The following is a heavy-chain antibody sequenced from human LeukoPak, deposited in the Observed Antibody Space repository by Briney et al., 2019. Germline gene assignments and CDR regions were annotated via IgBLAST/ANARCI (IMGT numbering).Heavy chain of an antibody. J-gene: IGHJ4*02. CDR3: ARGLAPFDY. Sequence: GGSLRLSCTTSGFTFGDYAMNWVRQAPGKGLEWVSVIYSGGNTYYADSVKGRFTISRDNSRNTLYLQMNSLRAEDTAVYFCARGLAPFDYWGQGTLVTVSS. CDR1: GFTFGDYA. D-gene: IGHD3-9*01. V-gene: IGHV3-53*01. CDR2: IYSGGNT.